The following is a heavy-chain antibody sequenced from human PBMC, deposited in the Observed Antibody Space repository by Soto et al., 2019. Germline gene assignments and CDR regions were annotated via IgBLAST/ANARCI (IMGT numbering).Heavy chain of an antibody. V-gene: IGHV1-8*01. J-gene: IGHJ4*02. CDR1: GDTLTTYD. CDR2: INPNSGNI. CDR3: ARGRASGSYYLLDY. D-gene: IGHD3-10*01. Sequence: GASVKVFCKASGDTLTTYDINWVRQATGHGPEWMGWINPNSGNIGYAQRFQGRVTMTRDTAIRTAYMEVSSLRSDDTAVYYCARGRASGSYYLLDYWGQGTLVTVSS.